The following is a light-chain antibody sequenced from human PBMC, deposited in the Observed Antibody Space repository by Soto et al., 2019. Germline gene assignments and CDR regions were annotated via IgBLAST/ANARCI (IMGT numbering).Light chain of an antibody. J-gene: IGKJ4*02. CDR3: QQYNSSPLT. CDR1: QSNSNW. V-gene: IGKV1-5*01. Sequence: DIQMTQSPSTLSASVGDRVTITCRANQSNSNWLAWYQQKPGKALKLLIYEASTLESGVPSRFSGGGSGAEFTLIISSLQPDDVASYYCQQYNSSPLTFGGGTKVDIK. CDR2: EAS.